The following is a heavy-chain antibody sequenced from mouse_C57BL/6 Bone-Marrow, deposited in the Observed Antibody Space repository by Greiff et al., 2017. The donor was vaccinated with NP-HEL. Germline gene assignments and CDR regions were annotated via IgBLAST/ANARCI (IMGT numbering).Heavy chain of an antibody. D-gene: IGHD1-1*01. Sequence: QVQLKQPGAELVKPGASVKVSCKASGYTFTSYWMHWVKQRPGQGLEWIGRIHPSDSDTNYNQKFKGKATLTVDKSSSTAYMQLSSLTSEDSAVYYCASYYYGSSPAWFAYWGQGTLVTVSA. CDR3: ASYYYGSSPAWFAY. V-gene: IGHV1-74*01. CDR1: GYTFTSYW. J-gene: IGHJ3*01. CDR2: IHPSDSDT.